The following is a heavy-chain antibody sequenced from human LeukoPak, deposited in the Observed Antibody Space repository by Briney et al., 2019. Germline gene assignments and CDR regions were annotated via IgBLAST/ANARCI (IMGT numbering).Heavy chain of an antibody. V-gene: IGHV4-59*11. CDR2: IYYSGST. D-gene: IGHD3-22*01. J-gene: IGHJ6*03. CDR3: ASSDDSSGYYYYMDV. Sequence: SETLSLTCTVSGGSISSHYWSWIRQPPGKGLEWIGYIYYSGSTNYNPSLKSRVTISVDTSKNQFSLKLSSVTAADTAVYYCASSDDSSGYYYYMDVWGKGTTVTASS. CDR1: GGSISSHY.